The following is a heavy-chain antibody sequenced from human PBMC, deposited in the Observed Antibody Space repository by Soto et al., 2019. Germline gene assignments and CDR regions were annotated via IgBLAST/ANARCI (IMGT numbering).Heavy chain of an antibody. V-gene: IGHV1-18*01. Sequence: ASVKVSCKASGYTFTSYGISWVRQAPGQGLEWMGWISAYNGNTNYAQKLQGRVTMTPDTSTITAYMEVRGLRSDDTAVYYWASSGGHCGSCAFDVWGQGTMVTVSS. J-gene: IGHJ3*01. D-gene: IGHD2-21*02. CDR1: GYTFTSYG. CDR2: ISAYNGNT. CDR3: ASSGGHCGSCAFDV.